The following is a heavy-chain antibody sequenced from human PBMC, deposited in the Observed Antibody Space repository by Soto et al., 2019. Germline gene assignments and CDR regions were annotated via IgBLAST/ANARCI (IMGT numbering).Heavy chain of an antibody. CDR3: AKDLGPAVPHLDC. D-gene: IGHD3-10*01. V-gene: IGHV3-30*18. CDR2: ISYDGSSK. CDR1: GFTFSNYG. Sequence: GGSLRLSCAASGFTFSNYGMHWVRQAPGKGLEWVAVISYDGSSKYYADFVRGRFTISRDNSKNTLYLQMNSLRAEDTAMYYCAKDLGPAVPHLDCWGQGTLVTVSS. J-gene: IGHJ4*02.